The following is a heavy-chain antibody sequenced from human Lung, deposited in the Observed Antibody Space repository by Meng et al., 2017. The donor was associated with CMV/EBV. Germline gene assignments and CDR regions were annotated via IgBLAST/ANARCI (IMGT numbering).Heavy chain of an antibody. CDR1: FTFRRSS. J-gene: IGHJ4*02. V-gene: IGHV3-21*01. Sequence: FTFRRSSMNWVRQAPGKGLEWVSMISADSDYRFYADSVKGRFIISRDNAKNLLYLQMSSLRAEDTAVYYCTRDTDSGSPAGQDYYDYWGQGTLVTVSS. D-gene: IGHD1-26*01. CDR2: ISADSDYR. CDR3: TRDTDSGSPAGQDYYDY.